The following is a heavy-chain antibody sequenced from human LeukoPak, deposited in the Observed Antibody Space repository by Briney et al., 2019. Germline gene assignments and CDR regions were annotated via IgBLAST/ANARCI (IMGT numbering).Heavy chain of an antibody. V-gene: IGHV3-21*01. CDR3: ARDPTLPFLTYDYGGNSGVYFDY. Sequence: GGSLRLSCAASGFTFSSYSMNWVRQAPGKGLEWVSSISSSSSYIYYADSVKGRFTISRDNAKNSLYLQMNSLRDEDTAVYYCARDPTLPFLTYDYGGNSGVYFDYWGQGTLVTVSS. CDR2: ISSSSSYI. D-gene: IGHD4-23*01. CDR1: GFTFSSYS. J-gene: IGHJ4*02.